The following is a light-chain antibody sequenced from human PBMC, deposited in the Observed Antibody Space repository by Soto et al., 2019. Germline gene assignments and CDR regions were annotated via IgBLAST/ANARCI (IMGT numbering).Light chain of an antibody. Sequence: QSALTQPASVSGSPGQSITISCTGTSSDIGGYNYVSWYQQLPGKVPKLIIYDVSNRPSGVSDRFSDSKSGNAASLTISGLQAEDEADYYCISYTSTSTLYVFGTGTKVTVL. CDR2: DVS. CDR1: SSDIGGYNY. CDR3: ISYTSTSTLYV. V-gene: IGLV2-14*03. J-gene: IGLJ1*01.